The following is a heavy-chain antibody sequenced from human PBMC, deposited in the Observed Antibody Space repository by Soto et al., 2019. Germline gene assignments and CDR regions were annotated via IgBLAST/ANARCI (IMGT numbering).Heavy chain of an antibody. CDR3: ATRRAGSSWEYYYYYYMDV. CDR2: ISGSGGST. Sequence: EVQLLESGGGLVQPGGSLRLSCAASGFTFSSYAMSWVRQAPGKGLEWVSAISGSGGSTYYADSVKGRFTISRDNSKNTLYLQMNSLRAEDTAVYYGATRRAGSSWEYYYYYYMDVWGKGTTVTVSS. CDR1: GFTFSSYA. J-gene: IGHJ6*03. V-gene: IGHV3-23*01. D-gene: IGHD6-13*01.